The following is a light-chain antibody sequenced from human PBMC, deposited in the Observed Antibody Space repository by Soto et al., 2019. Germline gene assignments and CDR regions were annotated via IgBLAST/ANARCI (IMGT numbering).Light chain of an antibody. V-gene: IGKV3-15*01. J-gene: IGKJ4*01. Sequence: IVMTQSPATLSVSPGERATLSCRASQSISSNLAWYQQKPGQAPRLLIYAASTRATGIPARFSGSGSGTEFTLTISSLQSEDFAGYYCQQYNNWPPLTFGGGTKV. CDR2: AAS. CDR3: QQYNNWPPLT. CDR1: QSISSN.